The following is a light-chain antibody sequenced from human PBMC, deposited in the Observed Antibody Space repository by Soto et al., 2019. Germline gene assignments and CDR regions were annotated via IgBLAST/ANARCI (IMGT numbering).Light chain of an antibody. J-gene: IGKJ5*01. CDR2: DAY. CDR1: QSVSSN. V-gene: IGKV3-11*01. CDR3: QQRHMWPIT. Sequence: EIVMTQSSATLSVSPGVRATLSCRASQSVSSNLAWYQQKPGQAPRLLIYDAYNRATGIPPRFSGSGSGTDFTLTISSLEPEDSAVYYCQQRHMWPITFGQGTRLEIK.